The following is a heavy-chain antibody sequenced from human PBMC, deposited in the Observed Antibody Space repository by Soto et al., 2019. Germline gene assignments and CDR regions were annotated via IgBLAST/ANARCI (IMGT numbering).Heavy chain of an antibody. CDR1: GYSFSIYW. Sequence: GESLKISCKGSGYSFSIYWIAWVRQMPGKGLEWMGIIYPGDSDTRYSPSFQGQVTISADKSISTAYLQWNSLKASDTAVYYCARHAPYCSSTSHCAYGMDVWGQGTTVTVSS. V-gene: IGHV5-51*01. J-gene: IGHJ6*02. CDR3: ARHAPYCSSTSHCAYGMDV. CDR2: IYPGDSDT. D-gene: IGHD2-2*01.